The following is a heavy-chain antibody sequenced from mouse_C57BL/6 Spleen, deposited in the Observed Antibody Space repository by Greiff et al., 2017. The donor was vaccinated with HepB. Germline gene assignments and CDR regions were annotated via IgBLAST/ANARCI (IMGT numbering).Heavy chain of an antibody. D-gene: IGHD2-2*01. CDR3: AREKDGYDGHYFDY. CDR1: GFTFSDYY. V-gene: IGHV5-16*01. J-gene: IGHJ2*01. Sequence: EVHLVESEGGLVQPGSSMKLSCTASGFTFSDYYMAWVRQVPEKGLEWVANINYDGSSTYYLDSLKSRFIISRDNAKNILYLQMSSLKSEDTATYYCAREKDGYDGHYFDYWGQGTTLTVSS. CDR2: INYDGSST.